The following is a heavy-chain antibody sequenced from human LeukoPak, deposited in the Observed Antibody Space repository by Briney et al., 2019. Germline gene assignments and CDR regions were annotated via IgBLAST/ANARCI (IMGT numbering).Heavy chain of an antibody. Sequence: GGSLRLSCAASGLTFSSYEVNWVRQAAGKGLEWVSYISSSGSTIYYADSVKGRFTISRDNAKNSLYLQMTSLRAEDTAVYYCARDGSTVTNWGQGTLVTVSS. CDR3: ARDGSTVTN. CDR2: ISSSGSTI. V-gene: IGHV3-48*03. D-gene: IGHD4-17*01. CDR1: GLTFSSYE. J-gene: IGHJ4*02.